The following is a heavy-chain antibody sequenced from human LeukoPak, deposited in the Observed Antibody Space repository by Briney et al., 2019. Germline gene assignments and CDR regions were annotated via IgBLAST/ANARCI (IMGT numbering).Heavy chain of an antibody. Sequence: KPSETLSLTCAVYGGSFSGYYWSWIRQPPGKGLEWIGEINHSGSTNYNSSLKSRVTISVDTSKNQFSLKLSSVTAADTAVYYCARGNMIVVVISAFDIWGQGTMVTVSS. CDR3: ARGNMIVVVISAFDI. CDR2: INHSGST. CDR1: GGSFSGYY. J-gene: IGHJ3*02. V-gene: IGHV4-34*01. D-gene: IGHD3-22*01.